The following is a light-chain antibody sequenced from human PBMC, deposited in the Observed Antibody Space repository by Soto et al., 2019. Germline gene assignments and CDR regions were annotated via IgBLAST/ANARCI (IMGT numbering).Light chain of an antibody. Sequence: DIQINQSPSSLSASVGDRVTITCQASQDIRNYLNWYQHKPGKAPKLLIYDVSHLERGVPSRFSGSGSGTEFTFTISSLQPEDIATYYCQQYDNLPPFTFGQGTKVDIK. J-gene: IGKJ2*01. CDR3: QQYDNLPPFT. CDR2: DVS. CDR1: QDIRNY. V-gene: IGKV1-33*01.